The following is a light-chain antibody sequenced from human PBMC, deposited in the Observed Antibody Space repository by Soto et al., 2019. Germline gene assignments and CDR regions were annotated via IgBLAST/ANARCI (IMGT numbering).Light chain of an antibody. CDR1: QGISNY. CDR2: AAS. V-gene: IGKV1-27*01. CDR3: QKYNSAPRVICT. Sequence: DIQMTQSPSSLSASVGDRVTITCRASQGISNYLAWYQQKPGKVPKLLIYAASTLQSGVPSRFSGSGSGTDFTLTISNLQPEDVATYYCQKYNSAPRVICTFGPGTKVDIK. J-gene: IGKJ3*01.